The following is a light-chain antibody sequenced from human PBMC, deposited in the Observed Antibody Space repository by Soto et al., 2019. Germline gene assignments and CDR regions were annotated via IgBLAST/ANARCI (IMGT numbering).Light chain of an antibody. CDR1: QDISVY. CDR3: QKFNTSPLT. CDR2: SAS. Sequence: DIQMTQSPSSLSASAGDRVTITCRASQDISVYLAWYQQKPGKVPNRLIYSASTLQSGVPSRFSGSGSGTDFTLTISSLEPEDVATYYCQKFNTSPLTFGQGTRLEIK. V-gene: IGKV1-27*01. J-gene: IGKJ5*01.